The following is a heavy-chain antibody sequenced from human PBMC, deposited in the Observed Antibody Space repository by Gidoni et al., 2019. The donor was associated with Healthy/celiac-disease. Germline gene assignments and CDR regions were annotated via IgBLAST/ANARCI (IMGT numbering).Heavy chain of an antibody. CDR2: KSGSGGST. D-gene: IGHD2-15*01. CDR1: GFTFGSYA. J-gene: IGHJ4*02. V-gene: IGHV3-23*01. Sequence: EVQLLESGGGLVQPGGSLRLSCAASGFTFGSYAMSLVRQAPGKGLEWVSAKSGSGGSTYNTDAVKGRFTISRDNSKNTLYLQMNSLRAEDTAVYYCAKDLRKGGPRRLDYWGQGTLVTVSS. CDR3: AKDLRKGGPRRLDY.